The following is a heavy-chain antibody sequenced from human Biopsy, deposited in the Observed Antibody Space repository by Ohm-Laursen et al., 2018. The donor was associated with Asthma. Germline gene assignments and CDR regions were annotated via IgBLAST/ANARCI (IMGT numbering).Heavy chain of an antibody. D-gene: IGHD1-1*01. CDR3: VRDGTDDAFDI. V-gene: IGHV3-30*03. CDR2: ISKDASTQ. J-gene: IGHJ3*02. CDR1: GFSFSNFV. Sequence: SLRLSCTETGFSFSNFVIHWVRQAPGKGLEWVGVISKDASTQDYADSVKGRFTMARDNSKNTLDLQMNSLREEDTAVYYCVRDGTDDAFDIWGQGTVVSVSS.